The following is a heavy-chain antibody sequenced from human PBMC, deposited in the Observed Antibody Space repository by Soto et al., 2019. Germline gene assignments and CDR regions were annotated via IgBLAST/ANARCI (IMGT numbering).Heavy chain of an antibody. D-gene: IGHD4-17*01. J-gene: IGHJ6*03. Sequence: WVSLTLARAACGDTFCECYMNRIRKDPGKGLEWVSYISSSGSTIYYADSVKGRFTISRDNAKNSLYLQMNSLRAEDTAVYYCARVGDYGDYYYYMDVWGKGTTVTVSS. CDR2: ISSSGSTI. CDR1: GDTFCECY. CDR3: ARVGDYGDYYYYMDV. V-gene: IGHV3-11*01.